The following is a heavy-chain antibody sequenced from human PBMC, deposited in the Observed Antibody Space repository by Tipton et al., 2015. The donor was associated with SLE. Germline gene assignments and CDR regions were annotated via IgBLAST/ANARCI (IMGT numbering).Heavy chain of an antibody. CDR1: GFTFSVYW. D-gene: IGHD3-10*01. J-gene: IGHJ4*02. CDR2: IYAGGST. V-gene: IGHV3-66*02. CDR3: ARGGQYYGSGSYFDY. Sequence: GSLRLSCAASGFTFSVYWMQWVRQAPGKGLEWVSVIYAGGSTYYADSVKGRFTISRDSSKNTLYLQMNSLRAEDTAVYYCARGGQYYGSGSYFDYWGQGTLVTVSS.